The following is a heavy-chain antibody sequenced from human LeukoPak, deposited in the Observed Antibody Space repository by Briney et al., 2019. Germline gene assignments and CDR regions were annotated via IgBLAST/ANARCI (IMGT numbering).Heavy chain of an antibody. CDR1: GGTFSSYA. J-gene: IGHJ4*02. CDR3: ARTAVSTVAGTAPFDY. CDR2: IIPIFGTA. Sequence: SSVKVSCKASGGTFSSYAISWVRQAPGQGLEWMGRIIPIFGTANYAQKFQGRVTITTDESPSTAYMGPSSLRSADTAVYYCARTAVSTVAGTAPFDYWGQGTLVTVSS. V-gene: IGHV1-69*05. D-gene: IGHD6-19*01.